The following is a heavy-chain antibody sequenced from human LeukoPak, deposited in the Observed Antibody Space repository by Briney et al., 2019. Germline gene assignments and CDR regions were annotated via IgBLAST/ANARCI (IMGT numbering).Heavy chain of an antibody. CDR3: AKGAREWLLLNEFDY. Sequence: GWSLRRSCAASGFTFSNYGMHWVRQAPGKGLEWVAVTSYDGGNKNYADSVKGRFTISRDNSKNTLFLQMNSLRAEDTAVYYCAKGAREWLLLNEFDYWGQGTLVTVSS. CDR2: TSYDGGNK. J-gene: IGHJ4*02. CDR1: GFTFSNYG. V-gene: IGHV3-30*18. D-gene: IGHD3-22*01.